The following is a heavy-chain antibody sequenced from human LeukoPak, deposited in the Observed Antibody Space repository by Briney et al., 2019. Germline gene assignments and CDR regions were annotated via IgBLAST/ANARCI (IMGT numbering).Heavy chain of an antibody. CDR2: INPNSGGT. V-gene: IGHV1-2*02. Sequence: SVKVSCKASGYTFTGYYMHWVRQAPGQGLEWMRWINPNSGGTNYAQKFQGRVTMTRDTSISTAYMELGRLRSDDTAGSLYARDVGCASAVDCWGEGPLVNDST. CDR3: ARDVGCASAVDC. CDR1: GYTFTGYY. D-gene: IGHD2-21*01. J-gene: IGHJ4*02.